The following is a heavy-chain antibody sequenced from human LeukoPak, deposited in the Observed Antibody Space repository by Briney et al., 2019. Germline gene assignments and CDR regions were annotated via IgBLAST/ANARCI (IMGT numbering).Heavy chain of an antibody. CDR1: GYTFTGYY. J-gene: IGHJ4*02. V-gene: IGHV1-2*02. D-gene: IGHD2/OR15-2a*01. Sequence: ASVKVSCRASGYTFTGYYMHWVRQAPGQGLEWMGWINPNSGGTNYAQKFQGRVTMTRDTSISTAYMELSRLRSDDTAVYYCARVTISALQFDYWGQGTLVTVSS. CDR2: INPNSGGT. CDR3: ARVTISALQFDY.